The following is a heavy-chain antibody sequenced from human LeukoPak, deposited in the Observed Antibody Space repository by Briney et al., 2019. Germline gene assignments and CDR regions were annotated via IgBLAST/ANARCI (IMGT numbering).Heavy chain of an antibody. CDR3: ARVDYYDSSGYLRRGFDP. Sequence: VASVKVSCKASGGTFSSYAISWVRQAPGQGLEWMGWISAYNGNTNYAQKLQGRVTMTTDTSTSTAYMELRSLRSDDTAVYYCARVDYYDSSGYLRRGFDPWGQGTLVTVSS. J-gene: IGHJ5*02. V-gene: IGHV1-18*01. CDR2: ISAYNGNT. D-gene: IGHD3-22*01. CDR1: GGTFSSYA.